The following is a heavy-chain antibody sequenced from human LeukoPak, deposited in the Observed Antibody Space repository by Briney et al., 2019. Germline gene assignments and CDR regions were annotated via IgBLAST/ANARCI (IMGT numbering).Heavy chain of an antibody. V-gene: IGHV3-21*01. CDR2: ISSSSSYI. CDR1: GFTFSSYS. D-gene: IGHD3-9*01. Sequence: GGSLRLSCAVSGFTFSSYSMNWVRQAPGKGREWVTSISSSSSYIYYADSVKGRFTISRDNAKNSLYLQMNSLRAEDTAVYYCARDSDFDWTNWFDPWGQGTLVTVSS. J-gene: IGHJ5*01. CDR3: ARDSDFDWTNWFDP.